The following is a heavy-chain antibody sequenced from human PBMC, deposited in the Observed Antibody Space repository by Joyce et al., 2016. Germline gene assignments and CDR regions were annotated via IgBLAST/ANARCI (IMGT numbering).Heavy chain of an antibody. J-gene: IGHJ4*02. CDR2: ITPIFGPA. Sequence: QVQLVQSGAEVRQPGSSVRLSCKASGGAFSRHSISWVRQAPGQGLEWMGGITPIFGPATYAPKVQGRVTITVDESTGTAYMELNRLRSEDTAMYYCARESADSSGYYYGLYWGQGALVTVSS. CDR3: ARESADSSGYYYGLY. CDR1: GGAFSRHS. V-gene: IGHV1-69*12. D-gene: IGHD3-22*01.